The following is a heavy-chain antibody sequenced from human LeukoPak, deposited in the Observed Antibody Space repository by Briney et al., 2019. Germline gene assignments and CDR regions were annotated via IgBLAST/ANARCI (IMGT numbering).Heavy chain of an antibody. CDR3: ARDRKGGDY. D-gene: IGHD3-16*01. CDR1: GFTFSTYL. V-gene: IGHV3-7*01. CDR2: IKQDGSEK. Sequence: GGSLRLSCAVSGFTFSTYLMSWVRQAPGKGLEWVANIKQDGSEKYYVDSVKGRFTTSRDNAKNSLYLQMNSLRVEDTAVYYCARDRKGGDYWGQGTLVTVSS. J-gene: IGHJ4*02.